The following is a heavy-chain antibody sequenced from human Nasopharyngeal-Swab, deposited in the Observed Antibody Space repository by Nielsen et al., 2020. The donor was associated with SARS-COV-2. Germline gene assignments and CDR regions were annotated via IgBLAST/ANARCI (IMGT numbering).Heavy chain of an antibody. V-gene: IGHV4-61*08. CDR1: GGSVSSVGYY. D-gene: IGHD3-10*01. Sequence: SETLSLTCSVSGGSVSSVGYYWNWIRQPPGRPLEWLGYIYHDGGTNYNPSLIGRVIMSVDTSKNQFSLRLTSVSTADTAVYYCARDRGDLRKYNCDSWGQGTLVTVSS. CDR3: ARDRGDLRKYNCDS. CDR2: IYHDGGT. J-gene: IGHJ4*02.